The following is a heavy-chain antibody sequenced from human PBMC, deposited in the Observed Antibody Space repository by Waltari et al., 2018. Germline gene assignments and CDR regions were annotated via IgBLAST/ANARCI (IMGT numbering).Heavy chain of an antibody. CDR3: ARRAFGVVRMGAFDP. CDR1: GGSISSYY. V-gene: IGHV4-59*01. Sequence: QVQLQESGPGLVKPPETLSLTCTVSGGSISSYYWSWIRQPPGKGLEWIGYSYYIGSTNLNPSLKSRVTISVDTSKNQFSLKLSSVTAADTAVYYCARRAFGVVRMGAFDPWGQGTLVTVSS. J-gene: IGHJ5*02. CDR2: SYYIGST. D-gene: IGHD3-3*01.